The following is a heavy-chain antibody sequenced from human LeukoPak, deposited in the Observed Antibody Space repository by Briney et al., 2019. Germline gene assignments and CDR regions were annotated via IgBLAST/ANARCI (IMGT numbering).Heavy chain of an antibody. CDR2: IHARGDST. V-gene: IGHV3-23*01. CDR1: GFTFINYA. Sequence: GGSLRLSCAASGFTFINYAMSWVRQAPGKGLEWVSAIHARGDSTFYADSVKGRFTISRDKSKNTLHLQMNSLRTEDTALYYCAKARSPHNVFDIWGQGTKVTVTS. J-gene: IGHJ3*02. CDR3: AKARSPHNVFDI. D-gene: IGHD2-21*01.